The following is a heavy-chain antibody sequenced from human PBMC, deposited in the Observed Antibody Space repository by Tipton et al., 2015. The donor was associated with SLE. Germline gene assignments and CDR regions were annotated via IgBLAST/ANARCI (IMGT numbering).Heavy chain of an antibody. D-gene: IGHD6-13*01. CDR3: ARDGSIAAAGTGSDY. CDR2: ISHSGST. CDR1: GYSISSGYY. V-gene: IGHV4-38-2*02. J-gene: IGHJ4*02. Sequence: TLSLTCAVSGYSISSGYYWGWFRQPPGKGLEWIGSISHSGSTYYNPSLKSRVTISVDTSKNQFSLKLSSVTAADTAVYYCARDGSIAAAGTGSDYWGQGTLVTVSS.